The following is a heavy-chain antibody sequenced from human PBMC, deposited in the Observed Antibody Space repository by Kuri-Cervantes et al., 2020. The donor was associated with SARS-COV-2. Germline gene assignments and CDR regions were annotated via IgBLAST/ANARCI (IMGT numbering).Heavy chain of an antibody. D-gene: IGHD3-16*01. CDR2: ISSRGNYI. J-gene: IGHJ4*02. Sequence: GGSLRLSCAASGFPFSTYSMNWVRQAPGKGLEWVSFISSRGNYIYYPDSVKGRFTISRDNSKNTLYLQMNSLRAEDTAVYYCARDTGGYLGYWGQGTLVTVSS. CDR1: GFPFSTYS. V-gene: IGHV3-21*01. CDR3: ARDTGGYLGY.